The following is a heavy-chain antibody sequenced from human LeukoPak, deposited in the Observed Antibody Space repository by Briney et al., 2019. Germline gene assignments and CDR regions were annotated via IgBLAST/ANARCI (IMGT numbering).Heavy chain of an antibody. V-gene: IGHV4-34*01. J-gene: IGHJ6*02. CDR3: ARGQGGYYYYYGMDV. Sequence: PSETLSLTCAVYGRSLSGYYWSWIRQPPGKGLEWIGEINHSGSTNYNPSLKSRVTISVDTSKNQFSLKLSSVTAADTAVYYCARGQGGYYYYYGMDVWGQGTTVTVSS. CDR1: GRSLSGYY. CDR2: INHSGST. D-gene: IGHD3-16*01.